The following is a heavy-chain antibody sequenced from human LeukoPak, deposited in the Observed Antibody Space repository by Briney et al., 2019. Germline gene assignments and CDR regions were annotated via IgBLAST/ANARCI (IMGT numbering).Heavy chain of an antibody. CDR3: AGVWGSYHSNWFDP. V-gene: IGHV1-24*01. D-gene: IGHD3-16*01. Sequence: ASVKVSCTVSGYTLTELSMHWVRQAPGKGLEWMGGFDPEDGETIYAQKFQGRVTMTEDTSTDTAYMELSSLRSEDTAVYYCAGVWGSYHSNWFDPWGQGTLVTVSS. J-gene: IGHJ5*02. CDR2: FDPEDGET. CDR1: GYTLTELS.